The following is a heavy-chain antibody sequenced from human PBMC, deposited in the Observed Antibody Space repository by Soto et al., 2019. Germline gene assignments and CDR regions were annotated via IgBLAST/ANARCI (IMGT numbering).Heavy chain of an antibody. Sequence: SETLSLTCAFYGGSFSGYYWSWIRQPPGKGLEWIGEINHSGSTNYNPSLKSRVTISVDTSKNQFSLKLSSVTAADTAVYYCARARIVATLYFFDYWGQGTLLTVSS. V-gene: IGHV4-34*01. D-gene: IGHD5-12*01. CDR3: ARARIVATLYFFDY. CDR2: INHSGST. CDR1: GGSFSGYY. J-gene: IGHJ4*02.